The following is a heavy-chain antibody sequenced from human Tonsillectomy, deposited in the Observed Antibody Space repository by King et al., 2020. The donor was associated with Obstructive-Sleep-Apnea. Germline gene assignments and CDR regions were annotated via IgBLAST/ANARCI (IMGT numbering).Heavy chain of an antibody. Sequence: HVQLQESGPGLVKPSETLSLTCTVSGGSIRSYYWSWIRQPPGKGLEWIGYIYYSGSTNYNPSLKRRVTISVDTSKNQFSLKLYSVTAADTAVYYCAREGRDGYKWEFDYWGQGTLVTVSS. J-gene: IGHJ4*02. V-gene: IGHV4-59*01. CDR2: IYYSGST. CDR1: GGSIRSYY. CDR3: AREGRDGYKWEFDY. D-gene: IGHD5-24*01.